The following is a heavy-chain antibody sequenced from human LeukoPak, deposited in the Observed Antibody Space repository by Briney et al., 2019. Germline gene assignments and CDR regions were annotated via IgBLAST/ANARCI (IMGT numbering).Heavy chain of an antibody. J-gene: IGHJ4*02. D-gene: IGHD2-2*02. CDR2: ISGSGGST. V-gene: IGHV3-23*01. CDR3: AKDEKAIVVVPAAISFYLDY. Sequence: GGSLRLSCAASGFTFSSYAMSWVRQAPGKGLEWVSAISGSGGSTYYADSVKGRFTISRDNSKNTLYLQMNSLRAEDTAVYYCAKDEKAIVVVPAAISFYLDYWGQGTLVTVSS. CDR1: GFTFSSYA.